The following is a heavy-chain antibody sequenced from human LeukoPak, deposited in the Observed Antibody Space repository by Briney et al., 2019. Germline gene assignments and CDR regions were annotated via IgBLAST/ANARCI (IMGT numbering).Heavy chain of an antibody. J-gene: IGHJ4*02. CDR3: ARSSIIAAAGPYYFDY. Sequence: ASVKVSCKASGYTFTGYYMHWVRQAPGQGLEWMGLINPTGGSTGYAQKFQGRVTITADKSTTTAYMELSSLRSEDTAVYYCARSSIIAAAGPYYFDYWGQGTLVTVSS. CDR1: GYTFTGYY. V-gene: IGHV1-46*01. CDR2: INPTGGST. D-gene: IGHD6-13*01.